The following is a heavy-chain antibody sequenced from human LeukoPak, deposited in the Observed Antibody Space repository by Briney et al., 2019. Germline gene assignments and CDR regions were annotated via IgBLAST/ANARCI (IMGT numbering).Heavy chain of an antibody. D-gene: IGHD3-10*01. Sequence: SGTLSLTRAVSGGSISSSNWWSWVRQPPGKGLEWIGEIYHSGSTNYNPSLKSRVTISVDKSKNQFSLKLSSVTAADTAVYYCARGLLWFGESYDAFDIWGQGTMVTVSS. CDR3: ARGLLWFGESYDAFDI. V-gene: IGHV4-4*02. CDR1: GGSISSSNW. CDR2: IYHSGST. J-gene: IGHJ3*02.